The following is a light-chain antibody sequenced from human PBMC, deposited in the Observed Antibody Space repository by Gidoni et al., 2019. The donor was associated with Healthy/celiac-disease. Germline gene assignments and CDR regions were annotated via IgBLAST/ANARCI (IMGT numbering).Light chain of an antibody. J-gene: IGKJ5*01. CDR3: QQYDNLGIT. CDR2: DAS. V-gene: IGKV1-33*01. Sequence: DIQMTQSPSSLSASVGDRVTITCQASQDISNYLNWYQQKPGKAPKLLIYDASNLETGVPSRFSGNGSGTDFTFTISSLQPEDIATYYCQQYDNLGITFGQGTRLEIK. CDR1: QDISNY.